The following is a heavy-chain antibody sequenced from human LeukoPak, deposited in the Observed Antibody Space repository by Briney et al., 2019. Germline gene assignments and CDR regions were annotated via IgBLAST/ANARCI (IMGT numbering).Heavy chain of an antibody. CDR3: ARLFSGGAYYFDY. J-gene: IGHJ4*02. CDR2: ISSSGGNT. D-gene: IGHD2-15*01. V-gene: IGHV3-21*04. Sequence: GGSLRLSCAASGFTFSSNGMNWVCQAPGKGLEWVSSISSSGGNTYYADSVKGRFTISRDNAKNSLYLQMNSLRAEDTAVYYCARLFSGGAYYFDYWGQGTLVTVSS. CDR1: GFTFSSNG.